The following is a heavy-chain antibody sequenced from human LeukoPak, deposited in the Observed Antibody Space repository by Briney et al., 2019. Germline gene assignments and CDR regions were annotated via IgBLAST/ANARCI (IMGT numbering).Heavy chain of an antibody. V-gene: IGHV1-46*01. CDR2: INPSGGST. J-gene: IGHJ6*03. CDR3: ARVGGDYYYYYYMDV. CDR1: GYTLTELS. Sequence: ASVKVSCKVSGYTLTELSMHWVRQAPGQGLEWMGIINPSGGSTSYAQKFQGRVTMTRDMSTSTVYMELSSLRSEDTAVYYCARVGGDYYYYYYMDVWGKGTTVTISS. D-gene: IGHD4-17*01.